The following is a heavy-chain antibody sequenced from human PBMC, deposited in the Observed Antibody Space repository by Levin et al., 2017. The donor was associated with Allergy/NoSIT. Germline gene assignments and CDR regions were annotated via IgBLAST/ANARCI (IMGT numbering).Heavy chain of an antibody. D-gene: IGHD3-10*01. V-gene: IGHV3-21*01. Sequence: GESLKISCAASGFTFSSYSMNWVRQAPGKGLEWVSSISSSSSYIYYADSVKGRFTISRDNAKNSLYLQMNSLRAEDTAVYYCARDALYGSGSQVVDYWGQGTLVTVSS. J-gene: IGHJ4*02. CDR1: GFTFSSYS. CDR2: ISSSSSYI. CDR3: ARDALYGSGSQVVDY.